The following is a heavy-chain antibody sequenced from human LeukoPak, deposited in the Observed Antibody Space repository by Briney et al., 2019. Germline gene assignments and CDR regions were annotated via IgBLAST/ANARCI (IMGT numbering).Heavy chain of an antibody. D-gene: IGHD6-19*01. CDR3: ARAVAGTLGNDY. Sequence: GGSLRLSCAASGFTFSSYGMHWVRQAPGKGLEWVAFIRYDGSNKYYADSVKGRFTISRDNSKNTLYLQMNSLRAEDTAVYYCARAVAGTLGNDYWGQGTLVTVSS. CDR2: IRYDGSNK. V-gene: IGHV3-30*02. CDR1: GFTFSSYG. J-gene: IGHJ4*02.